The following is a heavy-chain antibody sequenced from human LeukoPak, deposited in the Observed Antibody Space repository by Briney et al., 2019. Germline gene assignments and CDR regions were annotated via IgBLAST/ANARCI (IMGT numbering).Heavy chain of an antibody. V-gene: IGHV3-43*02. J-gene: IGHJ4*02. D-gene: IGHD1-26*01. CDR3: AKARWEPNFDY. CDR2: INENGDIA. CDR1: GFTFDDYA. Sequence: GGSLRLSCAASGFTFDDYAMHWVRQGPGKNLEWVSLINENGDIAYYGDSVRGRFTVSRDNAKNSLYLQMNSLTTEDTALYYCAKARWEPNFDYWGQGTLVTVSS.